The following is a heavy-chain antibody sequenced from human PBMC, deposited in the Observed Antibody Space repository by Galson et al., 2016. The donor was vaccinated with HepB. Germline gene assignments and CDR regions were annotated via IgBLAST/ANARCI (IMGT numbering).Heavy chain of an antibody. CDR2: ISYSGST. CDR3: ASYGDYYFDY. CDR1: GVSISNGPYY. D-gene: IGHD4-17*01. J-gene: IGHJ4*02. Sequence: TLSLTCTVSGVSISNGPYYWSWIRQHEGKGLEWIGYISYSGSTYYNPSLKSRVAISLDRAKSQFSLNLTAVTAADPAVYYCASYGDYYFDYWGQGTLVTVS. V-gene: IGHV4-31*03.